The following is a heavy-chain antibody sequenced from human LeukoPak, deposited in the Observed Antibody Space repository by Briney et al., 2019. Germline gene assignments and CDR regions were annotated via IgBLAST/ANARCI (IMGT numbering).Heavy chain of an antibody. V-gene: IGHV1-2*02. CDR2: SHPGRGDT. Sequence: ASVNVSCKALGYTFTDHYFQWLRQAPGQGLEWMGWSHPGRGDTNYAQKFQGRVTMTRDTSISTAYMELSRLISDDAAVYYCARDPLRYLVPAGMDVWGQGTTVTVSS. J-gene: IGHJ6*02. D-gene: IGHD3-9*01. CDR1: GYTFTDHY. CDR3: ARDPLRYLVPAGMDV.